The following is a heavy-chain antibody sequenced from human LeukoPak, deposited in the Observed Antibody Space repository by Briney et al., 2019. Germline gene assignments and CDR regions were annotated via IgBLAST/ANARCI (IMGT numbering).Heavy chain of an antibody. J-gene: IGHJ4*02. CDR1: GFVFTTYT. CDR3: ARFPPDYGLYFDY. CDR2: IWYDGSNK. V-gene: IGHV3-33*08. D-gene: IGHD4-17*01. Sequence: GGSLRLSCTASGFVFTTYTIHWVRQAPGKGLEWVAVIWYDGSNKYYADSVKGRFTISRDNSKNTLYLQMNSLRAEDTAVYYCARFPPDYGLYFDYWGQGTLVTVSS.